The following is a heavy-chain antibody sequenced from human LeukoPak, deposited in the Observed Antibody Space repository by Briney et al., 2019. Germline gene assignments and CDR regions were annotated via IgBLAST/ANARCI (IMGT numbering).Heavy chain of an antibody. CDR3: AKDHGYSYGAFDY. D-gene: IGHD5-18*01. Sequence: GRSLRLPCAASGFTFDDYAMHWVRQAPGKGLEWVSGISWNSGSIGYADSVKGRFTISRDNAKNSLYLQMNSLRAEDTALYYCAKDHGYSYGAFDYWGQGTLVTVSS. J-gene: IGHJ4*02. CDR1: GFTFDDYA. V-gene: IGHV3-9*01. CDR2: ISWNSGSI.